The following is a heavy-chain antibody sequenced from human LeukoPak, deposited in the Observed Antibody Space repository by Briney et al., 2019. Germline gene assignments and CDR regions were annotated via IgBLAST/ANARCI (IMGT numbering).Heavy chain of an antibody. D-gene: IGHD3-10*01. Sequence: GGSLRLSCAASGFTFSSYEMNWVRQAPGKGLEWVGRTRNKANNYTTEYAASVKGRFTISRDDSKNSLYPQMNSLKSEDTAVYYCARTPRVRGVFNPFDYWGQGTLVTVSS. CDR3: ARTPRVRGVFNPFDY. CDR1: GFTFSSYE. J-gene: IGHJ4*02. CDR2: TRNKANNYTT. V-gene: IGHV3-72*01.